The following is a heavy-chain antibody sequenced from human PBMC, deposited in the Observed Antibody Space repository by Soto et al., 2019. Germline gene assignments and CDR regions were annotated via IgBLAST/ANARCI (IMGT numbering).Heavy chain of an antibody. CDR2: ISYDGSNK. CDR3: AREKRSPYNWNYLYGMDV. J-gene: IGHJ6*02. CDR1: GFTFSSYA. V-gene: IGHV3-30-3*01. Sequence: PGGSLRLSCAASGFTFSSYAMHWVRQAPGKGLEWVAVISYDGSNKYYADSVKGRFTISRDNSKNTLYLQMNSLRAEDTAVYYCAREKRSPYNWNYLYGMDVWGQGTTVTVSS. D-gene: IGHD1-20*01.